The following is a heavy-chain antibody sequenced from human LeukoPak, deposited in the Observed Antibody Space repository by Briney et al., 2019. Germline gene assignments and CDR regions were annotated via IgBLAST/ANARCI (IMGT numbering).Heavy chain of an antibody. J-gene: IGHJ4*02. V-gene: IGHV7-4-1*02. CDR2: INTNTGNP. Sequence: ASVKVSCKASGYTFTRYAMNWVRQAPGQGLEWMGWINTNTGNPTYAQGFTGRFVFPLDTSVSTAYLQISSLKAEDTAVYYCARDGESSGYPLVYWGQGTLVTVSS. D-gene: IGHD3-22*01. CDR3: ARDGESSGYPLVY. CDR1: GYTFTRYA.